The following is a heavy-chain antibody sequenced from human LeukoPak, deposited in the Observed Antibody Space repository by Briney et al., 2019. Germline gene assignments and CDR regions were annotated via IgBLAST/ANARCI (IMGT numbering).Heavy chain of an antibody. J-gene: IGHJ4*02. CDR2: ISSSSSYI. Sequence: GGSLRLSCAASGFTFSSYSMNWVRQAPGKGLEWVSSISSSSSYIYYADSEKGRFTISRDNAKNSLYLQMNSLRAEDTAVYYCARDGSSAPSYGSGSYPVDWGQGTLVTVSS. CDR3: ARDGSSAPSYGSGSYPVD. D-gene: IGHD3-10*01. V-gene: IGHV3-21*01. CDR1: GFTFSSYS.